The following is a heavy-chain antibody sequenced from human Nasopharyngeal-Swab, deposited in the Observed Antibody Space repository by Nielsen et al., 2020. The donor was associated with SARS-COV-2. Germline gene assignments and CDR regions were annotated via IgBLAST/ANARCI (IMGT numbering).Heavy chain of an antibody. CDR2: ISWNSGSI. V-gene: IGHV3-9*01. Sequence: LKISCAASGFTFYDYAMHWVRPAPGKGLEWVSGISWNSGSIGYADSVKGRFTISRDNAKNSLYLQMNSLRAEDTALYYCAKDSYSSSWGPHWYFDLWGRGTLVTVSS. J-gene: IGHJ2*01. D-gene: IGHD6-13*01. CDR3: AKDSYSSSWGPHWYFDL. CDR1: GFTFYDYA.